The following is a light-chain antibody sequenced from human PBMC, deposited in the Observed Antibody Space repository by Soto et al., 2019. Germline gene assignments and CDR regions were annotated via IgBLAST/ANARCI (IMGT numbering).Light chain of an antibody. Sequence: DIQMTQSPSTLSASVGDRVTITCRASQRISTWLAWYQQKPGRAPKLLIYDASTLESGVPSRFSGSGSETEFTLTISRLQPDDFATYFCHSRAFGQGTRLEIK. CDR3: HSRA. CDR1: QRISTW. V-gene: IGKV1-5*01. J-gene: IGKJ5*01. CDR2: DAS.